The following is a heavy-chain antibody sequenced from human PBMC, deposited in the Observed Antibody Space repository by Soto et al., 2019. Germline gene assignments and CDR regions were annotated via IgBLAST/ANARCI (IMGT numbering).Heavy chain of an antibody. CDR2: IYYSGST. V-gene: IGHV4-31*01. CDR3: ARRSSTPLSNWFDP. D-gene: IGHD6-6*01. J-gene: IGHJ5*02. CDR1: GGSISSGGYY. Sequence: SETLSLTCTVSGGSISSGGYYWSWIRQHPGKGLEWIGYIYYSGSTYYNPSLKSQVTISVDTSKNQFSLKLSSVTAADTAVYYCARRSSTPLSNWFDPWGQGTLVTVSS.